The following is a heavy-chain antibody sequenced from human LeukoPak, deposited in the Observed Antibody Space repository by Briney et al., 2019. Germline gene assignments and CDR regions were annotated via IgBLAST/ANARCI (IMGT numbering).Heavy chain of an antibody. CDR2: ISRSSSYI. D-gene: IGHD3-3*02. J-gene: IGHJ6*03. CDR1: GFTFSSYA. Sequence: GGSLRLSCAASGFTFSSYAMSWVRQAPGKGLEWVSSISRSSSYIYYADSVKGRFTISRDNAKKSMYLQMNSLRAEDTAVYYCARVVAATFIFDYMDVWGKGATVTVSS. CDR3: ARVVAATFIFDYMDV. V-gene: IGHV3-21*01.